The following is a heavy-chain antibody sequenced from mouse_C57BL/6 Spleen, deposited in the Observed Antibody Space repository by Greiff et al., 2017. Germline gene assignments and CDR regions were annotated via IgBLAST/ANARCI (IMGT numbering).Heavy chain of an antibody. CDR1: GFTFSDYY. V-gene: IGHV5-16*01. Sequence: EVHLVESEGGLVQPGSSMKLSCTASGFTFSDYYMAWVRQVPEKGLEWVANINYDGSSTYYLDSLKSRFIISRDNAKNILYLQMSSLKSEDTATYYCARESPDGYYFDYWGQGTTLTVSS. D-gene: IGHD2-3*01. J-gene: IGHJ2*01. CDR2: INYDGSST. CDR3: ARESPDGYYFDY.